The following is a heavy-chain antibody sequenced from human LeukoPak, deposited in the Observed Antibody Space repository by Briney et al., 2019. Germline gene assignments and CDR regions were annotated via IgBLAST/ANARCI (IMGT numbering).Heavy chain of an antibody. CDR2: INHSGST. D-gene: IGHD6-13*01. Sequence: SETLSLTCAVYGGSFSGYYWSWIRQPPGKGLEWIGEINHSGSTNYNPSLKSRVTTSVDTSKNQFSLKLSSVTAADTAVYYCARGDSSRPFYYYYYGMDVWGQGTTVTVSS. CDR3: ARGDSSRPFYYYYYGMDV. CDR1: GGSFSGYY. V-gene: IGHV4-34*01. J-gene: IGHJ6*02.